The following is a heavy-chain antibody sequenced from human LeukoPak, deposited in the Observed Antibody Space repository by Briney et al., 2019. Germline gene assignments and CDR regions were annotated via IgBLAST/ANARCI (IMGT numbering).Heavy chain of an antibody. CDR1: GGSISNSDYY. J-gene: IGHJ4*02. CDR3: ARVEGRRSRAITEGANY. CDR2: INHSGST. Sequence: PSQTLSLTCTVSGGSISNSDYYWSWIRQPPGKGLEWIGEINHSGSTNYNPSLRSRVTISVDTSKNQFSLKLSSVTAADTAVYYCARVEGRRSRAITEGANYWGQGTLVTVSS. V-gene: IGHV4-39*07. D-gene: IGHD1-26*01.